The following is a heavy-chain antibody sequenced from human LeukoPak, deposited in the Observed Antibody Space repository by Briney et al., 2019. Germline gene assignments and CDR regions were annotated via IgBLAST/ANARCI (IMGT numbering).Heavy chain of an antibody. CDR3: ARGQYDSSGYYFESTFTR. CDR2: INPNSGGT. CDR1: GYTFTGYY. V-gene: IGHV1-2*06. J-gene: IGHJ4*02. Sequence: ASVKVSCKASGYTFTGYYLHWVPQAPGHGLEWMGRINPNSGGTNFAQKFQGRVTMTRDTSISTAYMELSSLRSDDTAVYYCARGQYDSSGYYFESTFTRWGQGTLVTVSS. D-gene: IGHD3-22*01.